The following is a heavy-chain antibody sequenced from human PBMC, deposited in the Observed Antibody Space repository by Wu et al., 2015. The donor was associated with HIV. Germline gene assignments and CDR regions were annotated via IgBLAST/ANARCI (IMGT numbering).Heavy chain of an antibody. V-gene: IGHV4-4*07. J-gene: IGHJ4*02. Sequence: QVQLQESGPRLVKPSETLSLTCSVSGVSTRSHYWSWIRQSAGKGLEWIGRIYETGSANYNPSLKSRLTMSVDPSKNQFSLRLTSVTAADTAIYYCARRRGIYSTGYYSDLWGQGILVIVSS. CDR1: GVSTRSHY. CDR2: IYETGSA. CDR3: ARRRGIYSTGYYSDL. D-gene: IGHD3-10*01.